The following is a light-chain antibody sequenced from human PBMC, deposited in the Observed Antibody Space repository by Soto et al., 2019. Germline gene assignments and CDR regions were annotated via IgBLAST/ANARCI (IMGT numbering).Light chain of an antibody. CDR2: GLS. Sequence: EIVITHSAGTLSLSPGDRASLSCRASQRVSSSSLAWSEHKAGQSPRLLIFGLSSRATDIPDRLSGRGSGTDXXLXXSRLEPEDFAVYYCHQYDSSPQTFGQGTTVAIK. J-gene: IGKJ1*01. CDR1: QRVSSSS. CDR3: HQYDSSPQT. V-gene: IGKV3-20*01.